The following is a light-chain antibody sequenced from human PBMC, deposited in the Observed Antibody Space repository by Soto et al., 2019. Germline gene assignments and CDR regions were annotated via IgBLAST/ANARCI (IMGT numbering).Light chain of an antibody. V-gene: IGLV2-11*01. CDR1: SSDVGGYNY. Sequence: QSALTQPRSVSGSPGQSVNISCTGTSSDVGGYNYVSWYQQHPGKAPKLMIYDVSKRPSGVPDRFSGSKSGNTASLTISGLQVEDEADYYCCSYAGSYTFVVFGGGTKVTVL. CDR3: CSYAGSYTFVV. CDR2: DVS. J-gene: IGLJ2*01.